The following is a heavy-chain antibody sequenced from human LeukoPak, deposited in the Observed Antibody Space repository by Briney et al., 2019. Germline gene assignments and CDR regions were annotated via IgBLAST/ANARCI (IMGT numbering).Heavy chain of an antibody. CDR1: GFTFDTYA. J-gene: IGHJ4*02. Sequence: PGGSLRLSCAASGFTFDTYAMHWVRQAPGEGLEWMAIIWYDGSKKEYADSVKGRFSVSRDNSKNTLDMQMNSLRAEDTAVYYCAGSYVSRSFDYWGQGTLVTVSS. CDR2: IWYDGSKK. D-gene: IGHD3-16*01. CDR3: AGSYVSRSFDY. V-gene: IGHV3-33*01.